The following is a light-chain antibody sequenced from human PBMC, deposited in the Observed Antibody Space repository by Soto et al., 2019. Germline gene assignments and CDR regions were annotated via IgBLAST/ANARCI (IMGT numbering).Light chain of an antibody. Sequence: EIVLTQSPGTLSLSPGERATLSCRASQSVSGSNVAWYQQKPGKAPRRLIYGASNRATGIPDRFSGSGSGTDFTLTISRLEPEDFALFYCQQYGNSPWTFGQGTKVEFK. CDR3: QQYGNSPWT. CDR2: GAS. V-gene: IGKV3-20*01. J-gene: IGKJ1*01. CDR1: QSVSGSN.